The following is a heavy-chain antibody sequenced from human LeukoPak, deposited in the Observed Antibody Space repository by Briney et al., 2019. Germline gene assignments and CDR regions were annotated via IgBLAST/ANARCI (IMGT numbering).Heavy chain of an antibody. V-gene: IGHV3-9*01. D-gene: IGHD6-25*01. Sequence: SLRLSCAGSGLTFNNYAMNWVRQPPGKGLKWVSGISWNSGSIGYADSVKGRFTISRDNAKNSLYLQMNSLRAEDTAVYYCAREFYSTGGIWGQGTLVTVSS. CDR2: ISWNSGSI. CDR3: AREFYSTGGI. CDR1: GLTFNNYA. J-gene: IGHJ4*02.